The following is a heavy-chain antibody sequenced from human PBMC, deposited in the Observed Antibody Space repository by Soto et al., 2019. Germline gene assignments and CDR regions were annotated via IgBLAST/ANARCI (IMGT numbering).Heavy chain of an antibody. D-gene: IGHD3-10*01. V-gene: IGHV3-23*01. Sequence: EVQLLESGGGLVQPGGSLRLSCAASGFTFSSYAMSWVRQAPGKGLEWVLAISGSGGSTYYADSVKGRFTISRDNSKNTLYLQMNSLRAEDTAVYYCAKVNTMVRGVIIRGAFDIWGQGTMVTVSS. CDR3: AKVNTMVRGVIIRGAFDI. CDR1: GFTFSSYA. CDR2: ISGSGGST. J-gene: IGHJ3*02.